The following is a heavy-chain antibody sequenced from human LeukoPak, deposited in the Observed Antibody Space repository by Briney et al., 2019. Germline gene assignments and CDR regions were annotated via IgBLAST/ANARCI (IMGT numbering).Heavy chain of an antibody. D-gene: IGHD4-17*01. Sequence: GGSLRLSCAASGFTFSSYSMNWVRQAPGKGLEWVSSISSSSSYIYYADSVKGRFTISRDNAKNSLYLQMNSLRAEDTAVYYCARILHDYGDSYYFDYWGQGTLVTVSS. CDR2: ISSSSSYI. CDR3: ARILHDYGDSYYFDY. V-gene: IGHV3-21*01. J-gene: IGHJ4*02. CDR1: GFTFSSYS.